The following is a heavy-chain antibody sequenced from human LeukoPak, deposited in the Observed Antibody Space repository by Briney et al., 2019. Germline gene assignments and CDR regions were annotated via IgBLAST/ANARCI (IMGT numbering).Heavy chain of an antibody. D-gene: IGHD2-2*01. V-gene: IGHV3-23*01. Sequence: GGSLRLSCAASGFTFSSYAMSWVRQAPGRGLEWVSAISGSGGSTYYADSVKGRFTISRDNSKNTLYLQMNSLRAEDTAVYYCAKDAGVVVVPAAIDYWGQGTLVTVSS. CDR2: ISGSGGST. CDR1: GFTFSSYA. CDR3: AKDAGVVVVPAAIDY. J-gene: IGHJ4*02.